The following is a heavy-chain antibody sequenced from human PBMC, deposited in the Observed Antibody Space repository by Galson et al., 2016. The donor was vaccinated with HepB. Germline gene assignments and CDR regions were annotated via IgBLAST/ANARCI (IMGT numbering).Heavy chain of an antibody. CDR3: ARVREQQLLDAFDI. J-gene: IGHJ3*02. CDR2: ISSGSSYI. D-gene: IGHD6-13*01. Sequence: SLRLSCATSGFTFTRYNMNWVRQAPGKGLEWVSFISSGSSYIYYADSVKGRFTISRDNVKKSLYLQMNSLRPEDTAVYYCARVREQQLLDAFDIWGQGTIGTVSS. V-gene: IGHV3-21*01. CDR1: GFTFTRYN.